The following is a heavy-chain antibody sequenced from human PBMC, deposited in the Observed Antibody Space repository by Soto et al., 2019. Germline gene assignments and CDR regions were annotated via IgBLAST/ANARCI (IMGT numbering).Heavy chain of an antibody. CDR1: GFTFSDFG. CDR3: AKARVRIVGANSFDY. D-gene: IGHD1-26*01. Sequence: GGSLRLSCAASGFTFSDFGMSWVRQAPGKGLEWVSVISASGDATYYAASVKGRFTLSRDNSKNTLYLQMNSLTVADTAVYYCAKARVRIVGANSFDYWGQGTPVTVSS. CDR2: ISASGDAT. V-gene: IGHV3-23*01. J-gene: IGHJ4*02.